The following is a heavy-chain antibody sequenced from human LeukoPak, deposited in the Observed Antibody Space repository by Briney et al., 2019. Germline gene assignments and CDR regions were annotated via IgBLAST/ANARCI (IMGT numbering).Heavy chain of an antibody. CDR1: GYTFTGYY. V-gene: IGHV1-2*02. J-gene: IGHJ4*02. Sequence: AASVKVSCKASGYTFTGYYMYWVRQAPGQGLEWMGFINPNTGGTIYAQKFQVRVTMTRDTSISTAYMELRGLISDDTAVYYCARRYDFWSGYPMAFDYWGQGTLVTVSS. CDR3: ARRYDFWSGYPMAFDY. D-gene: IGHD3-3*01. CDR2: INPNTGGT.